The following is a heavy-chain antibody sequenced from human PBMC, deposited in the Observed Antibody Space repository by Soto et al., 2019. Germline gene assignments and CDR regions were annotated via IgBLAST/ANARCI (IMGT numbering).Heavy chain of an antibody. CDR3: AKYSSGWDFDY. V-gene: IGHV3-23*01. CDR2: ISGSGGRT. Sequence: EVQLLESGGGLVQPGGSLRLSCAASGITFSSYAMSWVRQAPVQGLEWVSGISGSGGRTYYADYVKGRLTNSRDNSKNKLYMQMNSLRAEDTAVYYCAKYSSGWDFDYWGQRTLVAVSS. J-gene: IGHJ4*02. CDR1: GITFSSYA. D-gene: IGHD6-19*01.